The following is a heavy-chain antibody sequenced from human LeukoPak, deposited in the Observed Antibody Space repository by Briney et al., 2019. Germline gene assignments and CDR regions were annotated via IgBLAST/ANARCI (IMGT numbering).Heavy chain of an antibody. V-gene: IGHV4-59*01. CDR2: IYYSGST. CDR1: GGSISSYY. J-gene: IGHJ5*02. D-gene: IGHD6-13*01. Sequence: PSETLSLTCTVSGGSISSYYWSWIRQPPGKGLEWIGYIYYSGSTNYNPSLKSRVTISVDTSKNQFSLKLSSVTAADTAVYYCARDQGYSSSFDPWGQGTLVTVSS. CDR3: ARDQGYSSSFDP.